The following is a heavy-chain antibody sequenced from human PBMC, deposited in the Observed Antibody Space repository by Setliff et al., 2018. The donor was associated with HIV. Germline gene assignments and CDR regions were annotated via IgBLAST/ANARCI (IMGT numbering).Heavy chain of an antibody. V-gene: IGHV4-4*08. CDR1: GDSISSYY. CDR2: IYTSGIT. J-gene: IGHJ3*02. CDR3: AREERREAFDI. D-gene: IGHD1-1*01. Sequence: PSETLSLTCTVSGDSISSYYWSWIRQPPGKGLEWIGYIYTSGITDYNPSLKSRVTISGDTSKNQFSLKLSSVTAADTAVYYCAREERREAFDIWGQGTMVTVSS.